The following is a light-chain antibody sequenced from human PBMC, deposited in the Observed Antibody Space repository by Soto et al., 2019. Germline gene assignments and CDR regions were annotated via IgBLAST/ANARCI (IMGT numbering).Light chain of an antibody. CDR2: DAS. Sequence: EIVLTQSPATLSLSPGVRATLSCRTSQSVSSYFAWYQQKPGRAPRLLIDDASNRATGIPARFIGSGSGTDFTLTISSLEPEDFAVYYCQQRSNWPITFGQGTRLEIK. CDR3: QQRSNWPIT. J-gene: IGKJ5*01. CDR1: QSVSSY. V-gene: IGKV3-11*01.